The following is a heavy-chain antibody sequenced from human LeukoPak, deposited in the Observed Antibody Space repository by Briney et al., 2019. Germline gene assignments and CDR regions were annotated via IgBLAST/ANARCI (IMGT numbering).Heavy chain of an antibody. D-gene: IGHD5-18*01. CDR3: TKEGRKTGNTYGYEFDS. Sequence: GGSLRLSCAASGFTFSSYAMSWVRQAPGKWLEWVSAVSSSGGSTNYADYVKGQFTISRDNSKNTVYLHMNNLRAEDTAVYYCTKEGRKTGNTYGYEFDSWGQGTLVTVSS. J-gene: IGHJ4*02. CDR2: VSSSGGST. V-gene: IGHV3-23*01. CDR1: GFTFSSYA.